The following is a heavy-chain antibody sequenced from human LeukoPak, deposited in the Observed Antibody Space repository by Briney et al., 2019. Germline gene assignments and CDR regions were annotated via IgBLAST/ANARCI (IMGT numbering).Heavy chain of an antibody. CDR3: ARDFPTITSWYYFDY. CDR2: ISWNSGSI. V-gene: IGHV3-9*01. J-gene: IGHJ4*02. D-gene: IGHD2-2*01. Sequence: GGSLRLSCAASGFTFDDYAMHWVRQAPGKGLEWVSGISWNSGSIGYADSVKGRFTVSRDNAKNSLYLQMSSLRAEDTAVYYCARDFPTITSWYYFDYWGQGALVVVSS. CDR1: GFTFDDYA.